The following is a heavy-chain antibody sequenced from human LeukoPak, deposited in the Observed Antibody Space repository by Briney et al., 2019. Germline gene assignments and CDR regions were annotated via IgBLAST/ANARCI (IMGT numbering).Heavy chain of an antibody. CDR1: GGTFSSYA. V-gene: IGHV1-69*04. CDR3: ARELPEEYYFDY. J-gene: IGHJ4*02. D-gene: IGHD1-26*01. CDR2: IIPILGIA. Sequence: ASVKVSCKASGGTFSSYAISWVRQAPGQGLEWMGRIIPILGIANYAQKFQGRVTITADKSTSTAYMELSSLRFEDTAVYYCARELPEEYYFDYWGQGTLVTVSS.